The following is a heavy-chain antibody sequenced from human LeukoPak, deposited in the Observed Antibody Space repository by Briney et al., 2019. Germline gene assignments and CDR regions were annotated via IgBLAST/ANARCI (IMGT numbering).Heavy chain of an antibody. Sequence: GGSLRLSCAASGFTVSSNYMSWVRQAPGKGLEWVSVIYSGGRTYYADSVKGRFTISRDNSKNTLYLQMNRLRAEDTAVYYCARESESGYYLSYWGQGTLVTVSS. V-gene: IGHV3-66*01. CDR1: GFTVSSNY. J-gene: IGHJ4*02. D-gene: IGHD3-22*01. CDR3: ARESESGYYLSY. CDR2: IYSGGRT.